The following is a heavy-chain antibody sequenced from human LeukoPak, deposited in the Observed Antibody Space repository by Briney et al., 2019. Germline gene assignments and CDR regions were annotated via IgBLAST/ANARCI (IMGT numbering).Heavy chain of an antibody. D-gene: IGHD6-19*01. V-gene: IGHV4-4*09. CDR3: ARDIAVAGTSRLDP. Sequence: PSETLPLTCTVSGGSISSYYWSWIRQPPGKGLEWLGYIYTSGSTNYNPSLKSRVTISVDTSKNQFSLKLSSVTAADTAVYYCARDIAVAGTSRLDPWGQGTLVTVSS. CDR1: GGSISSYY. CDR2: IYTSGST. J-gene: IGHJ5*02.